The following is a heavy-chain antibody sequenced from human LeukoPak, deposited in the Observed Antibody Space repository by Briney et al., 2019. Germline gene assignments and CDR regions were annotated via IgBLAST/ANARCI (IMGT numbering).Heavy chain of an antibody. J-gene: IGHJ4*02. D-gene: IGHD6-19*01. CDR3: ARDPAGAGIYYDY. CDR1: GFTFSTYS. Sequence: QTGGSLRLSCVASGFTFSTYSMNWVRQAPGKGLEWISYISSGSGTIHYADSVKGRFTISRDNAQNPLYLQMNSLRAEDTAMYYCARDPAGAGIYYDYWGQGTLVTVSS. V-gene: IGHV3-48*01. CDR2: ISSGSGTI.